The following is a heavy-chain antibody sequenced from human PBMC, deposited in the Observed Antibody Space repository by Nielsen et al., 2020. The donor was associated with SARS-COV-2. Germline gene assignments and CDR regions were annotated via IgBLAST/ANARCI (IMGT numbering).Heavy chain of an antibody. J-gene: IGHJ5*02. CDR1: GFTFSSYG. CDR3: ARGNWFDP. Sequence: GESLKISCAASGFTFSSYGMHWVRQAPGKGLEWVAVISYDGSNKYYADYVKGQFTISRDNSKNTPYLQMNSLRAEDTAVYYCARGNWFDPWGQGTLVTVSS. V-gene: IGHV3-33*05. CDR2: ISYDGSNK.